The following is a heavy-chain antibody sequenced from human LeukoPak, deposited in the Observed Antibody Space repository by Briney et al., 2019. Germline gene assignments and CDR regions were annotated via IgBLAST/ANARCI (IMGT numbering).Heavy chain of an antibody. Sequence: GGSLRLSCAASGFTFSSYSMNWVRQAPGKGLEWVSSISSSSSYIYYADSVKGRFTISRDNAKNSLYLQMNSLRAEDTAVYYCASDAYLYSSSAGERLNAFDIWGQGTMVTISS. V-gene: IGHV3-21*01. CDR1: GFTFSSYS. D-gene: IGHD6-6*01. CDR2: ISSSSSYI. CDR3: ASDAYLYSSSAGERLNAFDI. J-gene: IGHJ3*02.